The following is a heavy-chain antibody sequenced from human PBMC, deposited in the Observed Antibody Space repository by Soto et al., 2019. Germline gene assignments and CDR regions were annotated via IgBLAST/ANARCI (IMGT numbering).Heavy chain of an antibody. Sequence: QVQLVESGGGVVQPGRSLRLSCAASGFTFSSYAMHWVRQAPGKGLEWVAVISYDGSNKYYADSVKGRFTISRDNSKNRLYRQMNSLRAEDTAVCYCARVKTMTLGPWGQGTLVTVSS. D-gene: IGHD3-22*01. CDR1: GFTFSSYA. V-gene: IGHV3-30-3*01. J-gene: IGHJ5*02. CDR3: ARVKTMTLGP. CDR2: ISYDGSNK.